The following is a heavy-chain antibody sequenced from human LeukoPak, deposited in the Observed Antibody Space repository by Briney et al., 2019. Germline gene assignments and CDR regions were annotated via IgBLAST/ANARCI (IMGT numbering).Heavy chain of an antibody. CDR2: ISYDGSNK. CDR3: ARDGSRLDAFDI. Sequence: GGSLRLSCAASGFTFSSYGMHWVRQAPGKGLEWVAVISYDGSNKYYADSVKGRFTISRDNSKNMLYLQMNSLRAEDTAVYYCARDGSRLDAFDIWGQGTMVTVSS. V-gene: IGHV3-30*19. J-gene: IGHJ3*02. CDR1: GFTFSSYG. D-gene: IGHD3-10*01.